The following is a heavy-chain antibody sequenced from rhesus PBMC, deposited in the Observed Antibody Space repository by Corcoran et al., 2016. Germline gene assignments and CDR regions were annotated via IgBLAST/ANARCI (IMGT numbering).Heavy chain of an antibody. J-gene: IGHJ4*01. CDR1: GYTFTDYY. D-gene: IGHD3-3*01. Sequence: QVQLVQSGAEVKKPGSSVKVSCKASGYTFTDYYMHWVRQAPPQGLEWMGWINPYNGNTKYAQKVQGRVTMTRDTSTSTAYMELSSLRSEDTAVYYCAIVPLLQYLDWLLSYFDYWGQGVLVTVSS. CDR3: AIVPLLQYLDWLLSYFDY. V-gene: IGHV1S2*01. CDR2: INPYNGNT.